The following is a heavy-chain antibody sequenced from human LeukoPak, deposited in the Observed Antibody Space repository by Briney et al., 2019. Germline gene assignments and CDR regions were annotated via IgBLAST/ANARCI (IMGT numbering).Heavy chain of an antibody. D-gene: IGHD2-21*01. CDR3: ASIFGLTIEVEVLRGAYDAFDI. CDR2: ISSSSSYI. V-gene: IGHV3-21*04. CDR1: GYTFNSYS. Sequence: PGGSLRLSCAASGYTFNSYSMNWVRQAPGKGLEWVSSISSSSSYIYYADSVKGRFTNSRDNAKNSLYLQMNSLRAEGTAVYYCASIFGLTIEVEVLRGAYDAFDIWGQGTMVTVSS. J-gene: IGHJ3*02.